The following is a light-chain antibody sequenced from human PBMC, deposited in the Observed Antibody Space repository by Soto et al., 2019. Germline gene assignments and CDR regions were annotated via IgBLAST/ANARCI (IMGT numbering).Light chain of an antibody. Sequence: EIVLTQSPGTLSLSPGDRATLSCRASQSVSSSCLAWYQQKPGLAPRLLIFGASSRATGIPDRFSGSGSGTYFTLTISSLAPEDFAVYYCQQYGSSPYTFGQGTKLEIK. V-gene: IGKV3-20*01. CDR1: QSVSSSC. J-gene: IGKJ2*01. CDR2: GAS. CDR3: QQYGSSPYT.